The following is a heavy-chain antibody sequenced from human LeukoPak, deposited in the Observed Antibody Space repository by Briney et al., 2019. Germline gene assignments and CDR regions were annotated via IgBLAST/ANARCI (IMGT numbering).Heavy chain of an antibody. CDR3: ARDPLGTRPGFDY. Sequence: SGGSLRLSCAASGFIFSSYSMNWVRQAPGKGLEWVAVISYDGSNKYYADSVKGRFTISRDNSKNTLYLQMNSLRAEDTAVYYCARDPLGTRPGFDYWGQGTLVTVSS. J-gene: IGHJ4*02. CDR1: GFIFSSYS. V-gene: IGHV3-30*03. D-gene: IGHD1-1*01. CDR2: ISYDGSNK.